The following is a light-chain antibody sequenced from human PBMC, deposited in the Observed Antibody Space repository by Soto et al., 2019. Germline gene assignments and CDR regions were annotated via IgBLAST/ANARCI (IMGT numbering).Light chain of an antibody. V-gene: IGLV6-57*04. J-gene: IGLJ2*01. CDR1: SGSIANNY. Sequence: NFMMSEPHSVSDSPGDTLSISCTRSSGSIANNYVHWYQQRPCSAPTTLIYENNQRLSGVPDRFSGSTDGSSNSASLTISGLQTEDEADYYCQSYDRDFVVFGGGTKVTVL. CDR3: QSYDRDFVV. CDR2: ENN.